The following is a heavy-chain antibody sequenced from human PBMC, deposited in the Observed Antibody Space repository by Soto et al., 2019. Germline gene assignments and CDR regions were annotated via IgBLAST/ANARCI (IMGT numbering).Heavy chain of an antibody. CDR3: ARVSYYYYDSSGYYRRGRYFDY. J-gene: IGHJ4*02. D-gene: IGHD3-22*01. CDR2: IYYSGST. V-gene: IGHV4-31*03. CDR1: GGSISSGGYY. Sequence: PSETLSLTCTVSGGSISSGGYYWSWIRQHPGKGLEWIGYIYYSGSTYYNPSLKSRVTISVDTSKNQLSLKLSSVTAADTAVYYCARVSYYYYDSSGYYRRGRYFDYWGQGTLVTVSS.